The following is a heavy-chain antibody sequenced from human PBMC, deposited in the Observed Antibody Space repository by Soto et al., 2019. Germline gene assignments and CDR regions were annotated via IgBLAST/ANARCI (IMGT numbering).Heavy chain of an antibody. J-gene: IGHJ4*02. CDR2: IYSDGTT. Sequence: EVQLVETGGGLIQPGGSLRLSCAASGFTVSSNYMNWVRQAPGKGLEWVSIIYSDGTTSYADSVKGRFTISRDRSKNTLYLQMNSLRAEDTAVYYCAKEDGSGTYYLYYFDYWGQGALVTVSS. CDR3: AKEDGSGTYYLYYFDY. V-gene: IGHV3-53*02. CDR1: GFTVSSNY. D-gene: IGHD3-10*01.